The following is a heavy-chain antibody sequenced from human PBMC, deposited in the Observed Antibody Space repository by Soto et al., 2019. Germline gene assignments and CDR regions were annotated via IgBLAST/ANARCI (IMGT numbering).Heavy chain of an antibody. J-gene: IGHJ4*02. D-gene: IGHD3-3*01. CDR2: IRSKAYGGTT. CDR1: GFTFGDYA. V-gene: IGHV3-49*03. CDR3: TRTPLWSGYYTEGVGYYFDY. Sequence: EVQPVESGGGLVQPGRSLRLSCTASGFTFGDYAMSWFRQAPGKGLEWVGFIRSKAYGGTTEYAASVKGRFTISRDDSKSIAYLQMNSLKTEDTAVYYCTRTPLWSGYYTEGVGYYFDYWGQGTLVTVSS.